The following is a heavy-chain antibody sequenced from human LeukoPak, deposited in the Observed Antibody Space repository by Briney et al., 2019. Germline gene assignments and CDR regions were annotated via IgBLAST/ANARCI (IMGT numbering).Heavy chain of an antibody. V-gene: IGHV4-34*01. D-gene: IGHD3-10*01. CDR3: ARRQVRESIDY. CDR1: GGSFSGYY. CDR2: INHSGST. Sequence: SETLSLTCAVYGGSFSGYYWSWIRQPPGKGLEWIGEINHSGSTNYNPSLKSRVTISVDTSKNQFSLKLSSVTAADTAVYYCARRQVRESIDYWGQGTLVTVSS. J-gene: IGHJ4*02.